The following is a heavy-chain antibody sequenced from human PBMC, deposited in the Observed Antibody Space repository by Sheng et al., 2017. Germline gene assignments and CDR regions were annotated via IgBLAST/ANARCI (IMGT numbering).Heavy chain of an antibody. V-gene: IGHV1-18*01. Sequence: QVQLVQSGAEVKKPGASVKVSCKASGYTFTSYGISWVRQAPGQGLEWMGWISAYNGNTNYAQKLQGRVTMTTDTSTSTAYMELRSLRSDDTAVYYCARDRRYCSGGSCYPSYFGYWGQGTLVTVSS. D-gene: IGHD2-15*01. CDR2: ISAYNGNT. J-gene: IGHJ4*02. CDR3: ARDRRYCSGGSCYPSYFGY. CDR1: GYTFTSYG.